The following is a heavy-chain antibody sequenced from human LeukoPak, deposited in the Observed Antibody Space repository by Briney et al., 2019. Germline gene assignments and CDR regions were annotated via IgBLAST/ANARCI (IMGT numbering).Heavy chain of an antibody. CDR1: DVSISTYY. J-gene: IGHJ3*02. CDR2: IYYSGAT. D-gene: IGHD3-10*01. V-gene: IGHV4-59*12. Sequence: SETLSLTCTVSDVSISTYYWSWIRQPPGKGLEWIGYIYYSGATNYNPSLRSRVTISVDTSKNQFSLKLSSVTAADTAVYYCASRRRGIVLLRSQNAFDIWGQGTMVTVSS. CDR3: ASRRRGIVLLRSQNAFDI.